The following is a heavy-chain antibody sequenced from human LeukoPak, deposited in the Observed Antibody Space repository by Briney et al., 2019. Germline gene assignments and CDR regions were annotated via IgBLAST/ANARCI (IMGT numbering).Heavy chain of an antibody. V-gene: IGHV1-46*01. Sequence: ASVKVSCKASGYTFTSYYMHWVRQAPGQGLEWMGIINPSGGSTSYAQKFQGRVTMTRDTSTSTVYMELSSLRSEDTAVYYCAREGGFWSGKHAFDIWGQGTMVTVSS. CDR3: AREGGFWSGKHAFDI. J-gene: IGHJ3*02. CDR2: INPSGGST. D-gene: IGHD3-3*01. CDR1: GYTFTSYY.